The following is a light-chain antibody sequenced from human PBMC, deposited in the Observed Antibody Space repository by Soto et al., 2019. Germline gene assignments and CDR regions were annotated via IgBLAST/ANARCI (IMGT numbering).Light chain of an antibody. J-gene: IGKJ3*01. V-gene: IGKV4-1*01. CDR1: QSVLYSSNNKNY. CDR3: QQYYSTPFT. CDR2: CAS. Sequence: DIVMTQSPDSLAVSLGERATINCKSSQSVLYSSNNKNYLAWYQHKPGQSPKLLFYCASTRESGVPDRLSGRGSGTDFTLTISSLQAEDVAVYYCQQYYSTPFTFGPGTKVDIK.